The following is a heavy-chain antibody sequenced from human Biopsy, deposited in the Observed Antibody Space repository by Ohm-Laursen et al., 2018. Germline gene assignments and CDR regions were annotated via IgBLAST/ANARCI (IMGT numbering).Heavy chain of an antibody. Sequence: ASVKVSCKASGYSFTNYYLHWVRQAPGQGLEWMGWINPDSGVTNYAQKFQGRVTMTRDTSTSTAYMELSRLGSDDTAVYYCARDKYRSWNYFDNWGQGSLVTVSS. CDR1: GYSFTNYY. J-gene: IGHJ4*02. CDR3: ARDKYRSWNYFDN. D-gene: IGHD6-19*01. CDR2: INPDSGVT. V-gene: IGHV1-2*02.